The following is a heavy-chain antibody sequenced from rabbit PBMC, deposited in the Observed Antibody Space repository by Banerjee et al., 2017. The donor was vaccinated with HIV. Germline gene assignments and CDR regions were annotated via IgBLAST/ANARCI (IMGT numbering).Heavy chain of an antibody. Sequence: QSLEESGGDLVKPGASLTLTCKASGFTLSNYWICWVRQAPGKGLEWIGCINSNTGNTVYASWAKGPFTISKTSSTTVTLQMTSLTAADTATYFCARDLAGVIGWNFNFWGQGTLVTVS. V-gene: IGHV1S40*01. CDR3: ARDLAGVIGWNFNF. J-gene: IGHJ4*01. CDR2: INSNTGNT. D-gene: IGHD4-1*01. CDR1: GFTLSNYW.